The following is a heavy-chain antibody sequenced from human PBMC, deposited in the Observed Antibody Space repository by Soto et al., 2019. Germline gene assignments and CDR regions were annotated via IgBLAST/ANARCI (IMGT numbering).Heavy chain of an antibody. Sequence: SETLSLTCTVSGGSISSYYWSWIRQPPGKGLEWIGYIYYSGTTTNYNPSLKSRVALSVDTSKNQFSLKLSSVTAADTAVYYCARQRWLQWEGFYFDYWGQGAPVTVSS. CDR1: GGSISSYY. J-gene: IGHJ4*02. CDR2: IYYSGTTT. V-gene: IGHV4-59*08. CDR3: ARQRWLQWEGFYFDY. D-gene: IGHD5-12*01.